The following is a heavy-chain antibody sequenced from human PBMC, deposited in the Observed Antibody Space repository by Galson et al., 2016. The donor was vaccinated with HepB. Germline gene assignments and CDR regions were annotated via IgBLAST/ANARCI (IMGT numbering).Heavy chain of an antibody. Sequence: SLRLSCAASGLTFRSYAMHWVRQTPAKGLEWVALISYDGSNKFSADSVKGRFTISRDNSKNTLSLEMNSLRAEDTAVYYCAKGGNTAAAIFRRDIPFDYSGQGTLVTVSS. J-gene: IGHJ4*02. D-gene: IGHD6-13*01. CDR3: AKGGNTAAAIFRRDIPFDY. CDR1: GLTFRSYA. CDR2: ISYDGSNK. V-gene: IGHV3-30-3*01.